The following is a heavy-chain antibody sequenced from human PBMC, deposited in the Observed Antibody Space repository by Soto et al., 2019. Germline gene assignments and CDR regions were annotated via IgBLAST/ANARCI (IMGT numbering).Heavy chain of an antibody. Sequence: PGESLKISCKGSGYSFTSYWIGWVRQMPGKGLEWMGIIYPGDSDTRYSPSFQGQVTISADKSISTAYLQWSSLKASDTAMYYCARSEVPAAMSGYYYYGMDVWGQGTTVTVSS. D-gene: IGHD2-2*01. CDR1: GYSFTSYW. V-gene: IGHV5-51*01. CDR2: IYPGDSDT. J-gene: IGHJ6*02. CDR3: ARSEVPAAMSGYYYYGMDV.